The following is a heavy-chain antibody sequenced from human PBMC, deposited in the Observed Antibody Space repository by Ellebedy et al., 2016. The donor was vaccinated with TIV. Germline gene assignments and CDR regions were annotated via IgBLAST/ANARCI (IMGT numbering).Heavy chain of an antibody. CDR2: IKQDGSEK. CDR3: ARDQWLGRAYYFYY. J-gene: IGHJ4*02. CDR1: GFTFSNYW. Sequence: GESLKISCAASGFTFSNYWMSWVRQAPGKGLEWVANIKQDGSEKYYVDSVKGRFSISRDNAKSSLYVQMNSLRDEDTAVYYCARDQWLGRAYYFYYWGQGTLVTVSS. V-gene: IGHV3-7*01. D-gene: IGHD6-19*01.